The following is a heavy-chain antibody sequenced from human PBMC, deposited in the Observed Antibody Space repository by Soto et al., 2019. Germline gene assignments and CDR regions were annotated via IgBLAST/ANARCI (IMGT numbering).Heavy chain of an antibody. CDR1: GFSFGDYV. J-gene: IGHJ5*02. V-gene: IGHV3-23*01. CDR3: AKGRSVSWNGSPPPNWFNP. CDR2: IGGRDGST. Sequence: EVQLLESGGGVVRPGGSLRLSCEASGFSFGDYVMNWVRQGQGKGLEWVSSIGGRDGSTYYADSVKGRFTISRDNSKNTVFLQMEGLIGEDTAVYSCAKGRSVSWNGSPPPNWFNPWGQGTQVIVSS. D-gene: IGHD1-1*01.